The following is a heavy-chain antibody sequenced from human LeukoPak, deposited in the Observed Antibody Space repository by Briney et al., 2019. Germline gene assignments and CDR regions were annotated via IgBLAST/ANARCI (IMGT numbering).Heavy chain of an antibody. V-gene: IGHV1-69*05. CDR2: IVPIFGTA. CDR1: GGTFSSYA. CDR3: ARENGPDAFDI. J-gene: IGHJ3*02. Sequence: GASVKVSCKASGGTFSSYAISWVRQAPGQGLEWMGGIVPIFGTANYAQKFQGRVTITTDESTSTAYMELSSLRSEDTAVYYCARENGPDAFDIWGQGTMVTVSS.